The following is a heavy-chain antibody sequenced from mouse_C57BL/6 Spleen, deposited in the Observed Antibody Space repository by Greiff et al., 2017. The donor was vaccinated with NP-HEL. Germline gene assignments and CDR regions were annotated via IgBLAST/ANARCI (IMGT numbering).Heavy chain of an antibody. Sequence: EVKLVESGGGLVKPGGSLKLSCAASGFTFSDYGMHWVRQAPEKGLEWVAYISSGSSTIYYADTVKGRFTISRDNAKNTLFLQMTSLRSEDTAMYYCARRSSSYSYYYAMDYWGQGTSVTVSS. D-gene: IGHD1-1*01. V-gene: IGHV5-17*01. J-gene: IGHJ4*01. CDR1: GFTFSDYG. CDR3: ARRSSSYSYYYAMDY. CDR2: ISSGSSTI.